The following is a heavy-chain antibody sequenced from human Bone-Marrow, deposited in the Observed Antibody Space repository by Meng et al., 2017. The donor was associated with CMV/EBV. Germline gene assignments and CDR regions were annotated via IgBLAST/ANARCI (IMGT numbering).Heavy chain of an antibody. CDR3: ARPPDYFDSSGFDY. J-gene: IGHJ4*02. D-gene: IGHD3-22*01. CDR1: GFTFRNFE. Sequence: GGSLRLSCAVSGFTFRNFEMNWVRQTPGKGLEWIAYISSSGNKVYYADSVQGRFTISRDNAKNSLYLEMNSLRGEDTALYYCARPPDYFDSSGFDYWGQGTLVTVSS. V-gene: IGHV3-48*03. CDR2: ISSSGNKV.